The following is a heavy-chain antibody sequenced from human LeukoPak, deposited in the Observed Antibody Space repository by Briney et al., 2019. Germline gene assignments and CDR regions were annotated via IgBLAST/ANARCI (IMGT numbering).Heavy chain of an antibody. CDR3: ARDPTAAGKGAWFDP. J-gene: IGHJ5*02. D-gene: IGHD6-13*01. CDR2: IYYSGST. V-gene: IGHV4-39*02. CDR1: GGSIINYY. Sequence: SETLSLTCNVPGGSIINYYWGWIRQPPGKGLEWIGSIYYSGSTYYNPSLKSRVTISVDTSKNQFSLKLSSVAAADTAVYYCARDPTAAGKGAWFDPWGQGTLVTVSS.